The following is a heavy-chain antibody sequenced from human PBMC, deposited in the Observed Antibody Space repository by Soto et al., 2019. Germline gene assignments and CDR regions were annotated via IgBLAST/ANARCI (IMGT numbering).Heavy chain of an antibody. CDR3: ARHLRDTAMARGYYYYGMDV. V-gene: IGHV4-59*04. J-gene: IGHJ6*02. Sequence: SEPLSLTCTVSGGSISSYYWSWIRQPPGKGKERKGNIYYSGSTYYNPSLKSRVTISVDTSKNQFSLKLSSVTAADTAVYYCARHLRDTAMARGYYYYGMDVWGQGTTVTVSS. CDR2: IYYSGST. CDR1: GGSISSYY. D-gene: IGHD5-18*01.